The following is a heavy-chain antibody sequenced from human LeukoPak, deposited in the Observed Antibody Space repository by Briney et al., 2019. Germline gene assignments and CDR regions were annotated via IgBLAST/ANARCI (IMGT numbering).Heavy chain of an antibody. D-gene: IGHD3-10*01. V-gene: IGHV3-30*04. CDR3: ARDGGITKRRLLGFFDY. CDR2: ISYDGSNK. J-gene: IGHJ4*02. Sequence: PGGSLRLSCAASGFTFSSYAMHWVRQAPGKGLEWVAVISYDGSNKYYADSVKGRFTISRDNSKNTLYPQMNSLRAEDTAVYYCARDGGITKRRLLGFFDYWGQGTLVTVSS. CDR1: GFTFSSYA.